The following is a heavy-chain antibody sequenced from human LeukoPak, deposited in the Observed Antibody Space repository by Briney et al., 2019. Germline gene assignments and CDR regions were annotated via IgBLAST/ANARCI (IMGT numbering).Heavy chain of an antibody. Sequence: KSSETLSLTCTVSGGSISSSSYYWGWIRQPPGKGLEWIGSIYYSGSTYYNPSLKSRVTISVDTSKNQFSLKLSSVTAADTAVYYCARLTNYYDSSGYLPYFDYWGQGTLVTVSS. J-gene: IGHJ4*02. CDR1: GGSISSSSYY. CDR2: IYYSGST. V-gene: IGHV4-39*01. CDR3: ARLTNYYDSSGYLPYFDY. D-gene: IGHD3-22*01.